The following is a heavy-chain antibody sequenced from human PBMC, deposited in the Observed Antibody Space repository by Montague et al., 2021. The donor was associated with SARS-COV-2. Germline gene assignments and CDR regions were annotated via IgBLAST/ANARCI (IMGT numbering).Heavy chain of an antibody. Sequence: SLRLSCAASGFTFSSYSMNWVRQAPGKGLEWASSISSSSSYIYYADSVKGRFTISRDNAKNSLYLQMNSLRAEDTAVYYCARDPFYDILTGYYSNWGQGTLVTVSS. J-gene: IGHJ4*02. CDR2: ISSSSSYI. CDR3: ARDPFYDILTGYYSN. V-gene: IGHV3-21*01. CDR1: GFTFSSYS. D-gene: IGHD3-9*01.